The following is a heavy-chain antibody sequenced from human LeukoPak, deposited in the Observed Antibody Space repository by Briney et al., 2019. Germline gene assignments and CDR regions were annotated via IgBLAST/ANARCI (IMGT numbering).Heavy chain of an antibody. CDR1: GGSIRSSSYY. V-gene: IGHV4-39*07. Sequence: SETLSPTCTVSGGSIRSSSYYWGWIRQPPGKGLEWIGTIYYSGSTYYNPSLKSRVTVSVDTSKNQFSLKLSSVTAADTAVYYCARLGLGYSSSWYPNFDYWGQGTLVTVSS. J-gene: IGHJ4*02. CDR3: ARLGLGYSSSWYPNFDY. CDR2: IYYSGST. D-gene: IGHD6-13*01.